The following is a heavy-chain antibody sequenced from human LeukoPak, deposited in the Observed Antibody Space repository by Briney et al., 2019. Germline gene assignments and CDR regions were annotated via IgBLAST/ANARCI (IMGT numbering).Heavy chain of an antibody. J-gene: IGHJ6*03. CDR3: ARVGCSSTSCYHYYYYMDV. Sequence: ASVKVSCKASGYTFTSYGISWVRQAPGQGLEWMGMINAYNGNTNYAQKLQGRVTMTTDTSTSTAYMELRSLRSDDTAVYYCARVGCSSTSCYHYYYYMDVWGKGTTVTVSS. CDR2: INAYNGNT. D-gene: IGHD2-2*01. V-gene: IGHV1-18*01. CDR1: GYTFTSYG.